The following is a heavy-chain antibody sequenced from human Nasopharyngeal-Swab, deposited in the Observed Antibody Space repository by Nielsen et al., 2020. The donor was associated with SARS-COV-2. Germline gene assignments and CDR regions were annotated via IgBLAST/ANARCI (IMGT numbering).Heavy chain of an antibody. V-gene: IGHV3-48*03. Sequence: GGSLRLSCTASGFSFTTHEMNWVRQAPGKGLEWLSYINNSGTTVYYVDSVKGRFTVSRDNAKNSLYLQMNSLRGEDTGVYYCARTPYYDSDGYYLDLWGQGTLVTVSS. CDR2: INNSGTTV. CDR1: GFSFTTHE. D-gene: IGHD3-22*01. J-gene: IGHJ4*02. CDR3: ARTPYYDSDGYYLDL.